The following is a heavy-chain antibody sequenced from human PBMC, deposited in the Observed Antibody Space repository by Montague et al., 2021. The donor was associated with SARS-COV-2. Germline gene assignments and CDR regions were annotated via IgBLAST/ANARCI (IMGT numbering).Heavy chain of an antibody. CDR2: VYYTGST. Sequence: SETLSLTCTVSGGSISTYYWSWIRQSPGKGLEWIAYVYYTGSTNYDPSLKSRATISVDTSKNQFSLKLKSVTAADTAVYYCARHGGSFASGSYPPFRYFDFWGQGTLVTVSS. V-gene: IGHV4-59*08. D-gene: IGHD1-26*01. J-gene: IGHJ4*02. CDR1: GGSISTYY. CDR3: ARHGGSFASGSYPPFRYFDF.